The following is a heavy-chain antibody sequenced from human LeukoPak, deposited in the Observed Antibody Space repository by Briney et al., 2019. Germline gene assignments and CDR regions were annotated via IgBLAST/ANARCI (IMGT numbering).Heavy chain of an antibody. V-gene: IGHV4-34*01. CDR1: GGSFSGYC. CDR3: ARLPRYSSSWYDYYYGMDV. J-gene: IGHJ6*02. D-gene: IGHD6-13*01. Sequence: SETLSLTCAVYGGSFSGYCWSWIRQPPGKGLEWIGEINHSGSTNYNPSLKSRVTISVDTSKNQFSLKLSSVTAADTAVYYCARLPRYSSSWYDYYYGMDVWGQGTTVTVSS. CDR2: INHSGST.